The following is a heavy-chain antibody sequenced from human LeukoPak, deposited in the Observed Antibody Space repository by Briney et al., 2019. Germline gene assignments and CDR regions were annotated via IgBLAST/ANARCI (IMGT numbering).Heavy chain of an antibody. J-gene: IGHJ4*02. D-gene: IGHD3-22*01. CDR2: IHPNSGGT. Sequence: PAASVKVSCKASGYTFTGYYLHWVRQAPGQGLEWMGWIHPNSGGTNYAQKFQGRVTMTRDTSISTAYMELSRLRSDDTAVYYCAYYDSSGYYDYWGQGTLVTVSS. CDR3: AYYDSSGYYDY. CDR1: GYTFTGYY. V-gene: IGHV1-2*02.